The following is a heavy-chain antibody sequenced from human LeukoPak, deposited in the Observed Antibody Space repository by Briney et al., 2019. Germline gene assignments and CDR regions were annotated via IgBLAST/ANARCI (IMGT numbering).Heavy chain of an antibody. D-gene: IGHD1-1*01. J-gene: IGHJ3*02. CDR3: TTDEGWNDALKSFDAFDI. Sequence: KXXTXGGTTDYAAPAKGRFTISRDDSKNTLYLQMNSLKTEDTAVYYCTTDEGWNDALKSFDAFDIWGQGTMVTVSS. CDR2: KXXTXGGTT. V-gene: IGHV3-15*01.